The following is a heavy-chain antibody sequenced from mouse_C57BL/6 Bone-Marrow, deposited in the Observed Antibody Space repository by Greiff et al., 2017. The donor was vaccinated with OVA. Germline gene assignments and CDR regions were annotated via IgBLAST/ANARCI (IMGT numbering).Heavy chain of an antibody. Sequence: EVKLVESGGGLVQSGRSLRLSCATSGFTFSDFYMEWVRQAPGQGLEWIAASRNKANDYTTEYSASVKGRFIVSRDTSQSILYLQMNALRAEDTAIYYCARDACGDWYFDVWGTGTTVTVSS. CDR1: GFTFSDFY. V-gene: IGHV7-1*01. CDR3: ARDACGDWYFDV. J-gene: IGHJ1*03. CDR2: SRNKANDYTT.